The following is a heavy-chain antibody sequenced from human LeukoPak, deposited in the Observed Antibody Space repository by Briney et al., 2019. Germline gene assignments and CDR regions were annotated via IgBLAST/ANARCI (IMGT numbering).Heavy chain of an antibody. J-gene: IGHJ4*02. D-gene: IGHD3-22*01. V-gene: IGHV3-48*02. CDR1: GFTFSSSS. CDR2: ISSSSSTI. Sequence: GGSLRLSCAASGFTFSSSSMNWVRQAPGKGLEWVSYISSSSSTIHYAESVKGRFTISRGTAKNSLYLQMNSLRDGDTAVYYCAREMAHYFDSSGYSFWGQGTLVTVSS. CDR3: AREMAHYFDSSGYSF.